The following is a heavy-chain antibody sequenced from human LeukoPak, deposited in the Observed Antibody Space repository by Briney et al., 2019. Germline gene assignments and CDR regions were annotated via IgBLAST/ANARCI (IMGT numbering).Heavy chain of an antibody. V-gene: IGHV3-7*01. CDR1: GFPFDVQT. D-gene: IGHD1-26*01. CDR2: MREDGSVI. Sequence: GGSLRLSCAASGFPFDVQTMSWVRQAPGKGLDWVASMREDGSVIYYVDSVKGRFTISRDNPKNSLYLQMNSLRAKDTAVYYCARGGATRGRFENWGQGALVTVSS. CDR3: ARGGATRGRFEN. J-gene: IGHJ4*02.